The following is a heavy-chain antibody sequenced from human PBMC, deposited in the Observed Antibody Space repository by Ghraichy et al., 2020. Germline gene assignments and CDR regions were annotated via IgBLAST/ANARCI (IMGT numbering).Heavy chain of an antibody. Sequence: GGGGYWRWSRQHPGKGLEWIGYIYYSGGTSYNPSLKSRVTISVDTSKNQFSLKLTSVTAADTAVYFCARDHGGYGSSIDFWGQGTLVTVSS. D-gene: IGHD5-12*01. CDR2: IYYSGGT. J-gene: IGHJ4*01. V-gene: IGHV4-31*02. CDR1: GGGGY. CDR3: ARDHGGYGSSIDF.